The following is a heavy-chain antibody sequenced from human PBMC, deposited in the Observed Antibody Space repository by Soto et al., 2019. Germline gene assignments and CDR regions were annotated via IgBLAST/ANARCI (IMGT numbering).Heavy chain of an antibody. CDR2: ISAYNGNA. Sequence: VASVKVSCKASGYTFTSYFITWVRQAPGQGLEWMGWISAYNGNANYAQMLQGRVTMTTDTSTSTAYMELRGLRSDDTAVYYCARQNYYSGMDVWGQGTTVTVSS. CDR3: ARQNYYSGMDV. V-gene: IGHV1-18*01. CDR1: GYTFTSYF. J-gene: IGHJ6*02.